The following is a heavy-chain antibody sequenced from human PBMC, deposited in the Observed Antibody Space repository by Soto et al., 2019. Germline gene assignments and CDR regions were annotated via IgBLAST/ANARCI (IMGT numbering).Heavy chain of an antibody. CDR1: GYSFTSYW. D-gene: IGHD2-15*01. CDR3: ARDWVAYWFDL. Sequence: GESLKISCKGSGYSFTSYWISWVRQMPGKGLGGGWMICPSDSYTNYSPSFQGHVPISANKSISTAYLPWSSLEASDTAMYYCARDWVAYWFDLWGQGTMVTVSS. V-gene: IGHV5-10-1*01. CDR2: ICPSDSYT. J-gene: IGHJ5*02.